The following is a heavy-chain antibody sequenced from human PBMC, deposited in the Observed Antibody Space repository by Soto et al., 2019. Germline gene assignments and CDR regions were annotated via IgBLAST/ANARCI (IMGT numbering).Heavy chain of an antibody. J-gene: IGHJ4*02. CDR3: ARYYFGYGGNSARYYFDY. V-gene: IGHV4-30-4*01. Sequence: SETLSLTCTVSGGSISSGDYYWSWIRQPPGKGLEWIGYIYYSGSTYYNPSLKSRVTISVDTSKNQFSLKLSSVTAADTAVYYCARYYFGYGGNSARYYFDYWGQGTLVTVSS. D-gene: IGHD4-17*01. CDR1: GGSISSGDYY. CDR2: IYYSGST.